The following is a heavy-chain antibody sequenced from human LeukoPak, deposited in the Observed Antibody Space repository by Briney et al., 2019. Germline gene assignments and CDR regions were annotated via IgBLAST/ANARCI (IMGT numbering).Heavy chain of an antibody. J-gene: IGHJ6*02. CDR2: INPNSGGT. CDR1: GYTFTGYY. V-gene: IGHV1-2*02. D-gene: IGHD1-26*01. Sequence: ASVKVSCKASGYTFTGYYMHWVRQAPGQGLEWMGWINPNSGGTNYAQKFQGRVTMTRDTSISTAYMELSRLRSDDTAVYYCARAPAIVGALGDYYYGMDVWGQGTTVTVSS. CDR3: ARAPAIVGALGDYYYGMDV.